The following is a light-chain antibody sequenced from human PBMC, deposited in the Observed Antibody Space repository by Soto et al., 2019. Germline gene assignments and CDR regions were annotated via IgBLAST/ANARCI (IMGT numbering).Light chain of an antibody. V-gene: IGKV1-27*01. Sequence: DIQMTQSPASLSTSVRDRVNIACRASQGISNDLAWYKQKPGKVPKLLIYAASTLQSGVTPRFSGSGSGTDLTLTISSQEPEDGATYYCQKYDRAPWTLGQGSKVEIK. CDR3: QKYDRAPWT. J-gene: IGKJ1*01. CDR1: QGISND. CDR2: AAS.